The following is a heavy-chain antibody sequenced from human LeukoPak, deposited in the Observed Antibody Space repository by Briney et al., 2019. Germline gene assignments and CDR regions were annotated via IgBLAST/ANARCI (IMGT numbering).Heavy chain of an antibody. J-gene: IGHJ4*02. Sequence: GASVKVSCKASGYTFSTYGISWVRQAPGQGLEWMGWISAYSGNTDYAQKLQGRVTMTTDTSTSTAYMELRSLRSDDTAVYYCARGLYYDSSGYYPYSSWGQGTLVTVSS. D-gene: IGHD3-22*01. V-gene: IGHV1-18*01. CDR1: GYTFSTYG. CDR3: ARGLYYDSSGYYPYSS. CDR2: ISAYSGNT.